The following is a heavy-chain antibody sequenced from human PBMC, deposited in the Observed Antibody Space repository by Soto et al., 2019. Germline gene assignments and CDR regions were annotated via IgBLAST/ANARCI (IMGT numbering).Heavy chain of an antibody. CDR2: TRNKANSYTT. CDR1: GFTFSDHY. V-gene: IGHV3-72*01. J-gene: IGHJ4*02. CDR3: ARLAGPRDY. Sequence: EVQLVESGGGLVQPGGSLRLSCAASGFTFSDHYMDWVRQAPGKGLEWVGRTRNKANSYTTEYAASVKGRFTISRDDSKSSLYLQMNSLKTEDTAVYYCARLAGPRDYWGQGTLFTVSS.